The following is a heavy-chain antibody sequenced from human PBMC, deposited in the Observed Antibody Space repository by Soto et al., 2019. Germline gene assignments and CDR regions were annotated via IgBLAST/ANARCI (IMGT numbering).Heavy chain of an antibody. J-gene: IGHJ6*04. Sequence: GGSLRLSCAASGFTFSSYAMHWVRQAPGKGLEWVAFISYDGSNKYYADSVKGRFTISRDNSKNTLCLQMNTLRAEDTAVYYCARVGYHYGMDVWGKGTKVTVPQ. CDR1: GFTFSSYA. V-gene: IGHV3-30-3*01. CDR2: ISYDGSNK. CDR3: ARVGYHYGMDV.